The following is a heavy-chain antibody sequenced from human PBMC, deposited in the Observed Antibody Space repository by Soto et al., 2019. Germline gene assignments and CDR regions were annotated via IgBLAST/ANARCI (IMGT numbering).Heavy chain of an antibody. CDR2: ISAYNGNT. Sequence: QVQLVQSGAEVKKPGASVKVSCKASGYTFTNYAFSWVRQAPGQGLEWMGWISAYNGNTNYPQKLQGTVTMTTDTSTSTAYMALRSLRSDDTAVYYCARDLAAAGPFDCWGQGTLVNVSS. J-gene: IGHJ4*02. CDR1: GYTFTNYA. CDR3: ARDLAAAGPFDC. D-gene: IGHD6-13*01. V-gene: IGHV1-18*01.